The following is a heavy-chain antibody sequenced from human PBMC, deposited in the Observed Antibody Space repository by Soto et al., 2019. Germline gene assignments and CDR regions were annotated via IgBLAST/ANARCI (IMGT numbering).Heavy chain of an antibody. D-gene: IGHD3-22*01. CDR2: IKSKTDGGTT. V-gene: IGHV3-15*01. CDR3: TTEFDYYDSSGYYYATDY. J-gene: IGHJ4*02. Sequence: GGSLRLSCAASGFTFTNAWMSRVRQAPGKGLEWVGRIKSKTDGGTTDYAAPVKGRFTISRDDSKDTLYLQMNSLKTEDTAVYYCTTEFDYYDSSGYYYATDYWGQGALVTVSS. CDR1: GFTFTNAW.